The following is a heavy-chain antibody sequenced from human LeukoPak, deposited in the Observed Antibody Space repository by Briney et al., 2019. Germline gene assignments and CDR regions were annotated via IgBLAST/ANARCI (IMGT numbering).Heavy chain of an antibody. CDR1: GGSLRSSYYY. CDR2: IYDSGST. Sequence: SETLSLTCNVSGGSLRSSYYYWGWLRQPQGKGLEWIGSIYDSGSTYYNPSLKSRVTISVDTSKNQFSLKLNSVTAADTAVYYCAREEDSAFDIWGQGTMVTVSS. D-gene: IGHD6-6*01. CDR3: AREEDSAFDI. J-gene: IGHJ3*02. V-gene: IGHV4-39*02.